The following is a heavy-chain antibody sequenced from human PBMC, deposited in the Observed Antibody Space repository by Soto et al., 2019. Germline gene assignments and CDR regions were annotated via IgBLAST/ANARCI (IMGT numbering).Heavy chain of an antibody. CDR1: GYNFTNYL. CDR3: ARRGYCSGGSCPSAFDI. Sequence: PGESLKISCKGSGYNFTNYLIGWVRQMPGKGLEWMGIIYPGGSDTTYSPSFQGQVTISADKSISTAYLQWSSLRASDTAMYYCARRGYCSGGSCPSAFDIWGQGTKVTVSS. V-gene: IGHV5-51*01. D-gene: IGHD2-15*01. J-gene: IGHJ3*02. CDR2: IYPGGSDT.